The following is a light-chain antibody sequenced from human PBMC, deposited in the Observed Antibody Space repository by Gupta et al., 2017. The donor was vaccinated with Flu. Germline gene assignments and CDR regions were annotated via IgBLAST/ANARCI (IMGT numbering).Light chain of an antibody. CDR2: NNN. CDR3: LSYDNSLYV. Sequence: IYNNNQRPSWVPDRFSGSTSATSASLAITGLQADDEADYYCLSYDNSLYVFGPGTRVTVL. J-gene: IGLJ1*01. V-gene: IGLV1-40*01.